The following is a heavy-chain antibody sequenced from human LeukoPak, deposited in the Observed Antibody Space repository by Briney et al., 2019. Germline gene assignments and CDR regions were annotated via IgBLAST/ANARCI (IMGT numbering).Heavy chain of an antibody. Sequence: GASVKVSCKASGYTFTGSYMHWVRQAPGQGLEWMGRINPNSGGTNYAQKFQGRVTMTRDTSISTAYMELSRLRSDDTAVYYCARKFSYDSSGYTYWGQGTLVTVSS. CDR2: INPNSGGT. CDR3: ARKFSYDSSGYTY. D-gene: IGHD3-22*01. CDR1: GYTFTGSY. J-gene: IGHJ4*02. V-gene: IGHV1-2*02.